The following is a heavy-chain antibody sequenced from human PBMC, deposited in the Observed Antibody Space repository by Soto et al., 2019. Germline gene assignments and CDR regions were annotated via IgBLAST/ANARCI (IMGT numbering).Heavy chain of an antibody. D-gene: IGHD3-3*01. CDR1: GGSISSSSYY. V-gene: IGHV4-39*01. Sequence: SETLSLTCTVSGGSISSSSYYWGWIRQPPGKGLEWIGSIYYSGSTYYNPSLKSRVTISVDTSKNQFSLKLSSVTAADTAVYYCARQKDFWSGYLNWFDPWGQGTLVTVSS. CDR3: ARQKDFWSGYLNWFDP. J-gene: IGHJ5*02. CDR2: IYYSGST.